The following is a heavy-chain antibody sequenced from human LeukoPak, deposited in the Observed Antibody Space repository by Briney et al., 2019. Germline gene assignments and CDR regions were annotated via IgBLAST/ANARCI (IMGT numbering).Heavy chain of an antibody. J-gene: IGHJ4*02. D-gene: IGHD2-15*01. V-gene: IGHV3-30*02. Sequence: GGSLRLSCAASGFTFSSYGMHWVRQAPGKGLEWVAFIRYDGSNKYYADSVKGRFTISRDNSKNTLYLQMNSLRAEDTAVYYCARVQCGGSCYPDYWGQGTLVTVSS. CDR1: GFTFSSYG. CDR3: ARVQCGGSCYPDY. CDR2: IRYDGSNK.